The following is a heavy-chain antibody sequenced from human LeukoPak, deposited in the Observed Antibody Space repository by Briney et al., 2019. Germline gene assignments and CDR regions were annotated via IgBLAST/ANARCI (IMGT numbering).Heavy chain of an antibody. J-gene: IGHJ4*02. CDR1: GYTFTGYY. CDR3: ARDQIDVVVTATAPDY. CDR2: INPNSGGT. Sequence: GASVKVSCKASGYTFTGYYMHWVRQAPGQGLEWMGWINPNSGGTNYAQKFQGRVTMTRDTSISTAYMELSRLRSDDTAVYYCARDQIDVVVTATAPDYWGQGTLVTVSS. D-gene: IGHD2-21*02. V-gene: IGHV1-2*02.